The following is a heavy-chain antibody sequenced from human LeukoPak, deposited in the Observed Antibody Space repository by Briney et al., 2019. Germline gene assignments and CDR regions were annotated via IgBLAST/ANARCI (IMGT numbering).Heavy chain of an antibody. CDR3: ARVSVRRNRYCSSTSCYNTDYFDY. CDR2: IKQDGSGK. CDR1: GFTFSSYW. J-gene: IGHJ4*02. V-gene: IGHV3-7*01. Sequence: GGSLRLSCAASGFTFSSYWMSWVRQAPGKGLEWVANIKQDGSGKYYVDSVKGRFTISRDNAKNSLYLQMNSLRAEDTAVYYCARVSVRRNRYCSSTSCYNTDYFDYWGQGTLVTVSS. D-gene: IGHD2-2*02.